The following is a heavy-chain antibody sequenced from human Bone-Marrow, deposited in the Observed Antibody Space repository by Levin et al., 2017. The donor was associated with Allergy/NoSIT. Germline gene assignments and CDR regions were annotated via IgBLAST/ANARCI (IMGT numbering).Heavy chain of an antibody. D-gene: IGHD2-21*01. V-gene: IGHV4-59*01. Sequence: SETLSLTCSVSGGSINDYYWSWIRQAPGKGLEWIGYIYQSGSTNSNPSLKSRAAISIDTPKNQPSLKLRSVTAADTAVCYCAGDEGIETGGFDYWGQGTLVTVSS. J-gene: IGHJ4*02. CDR2: IYQSGST. CDR1: GGSINDYY. CDR3: AGDEGIETGGFDY.